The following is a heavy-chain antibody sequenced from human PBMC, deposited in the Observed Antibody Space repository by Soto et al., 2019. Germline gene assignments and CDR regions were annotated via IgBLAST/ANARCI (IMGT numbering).Heavy chain of an antibody. Sequence: GGSLRLSCAASGFTFSDYYMSWIRQAPGKGLEWVSYISSSGSTIYYADSVKGRFTISRDNAKNSLYLQMNSLRAEDTAVYYCARAYCSSTSCPFRLSGDYYMDVWGKGTTVTVSS. J-gene: IGHJ6*03. V-gene: IGHV3-11*01. CDR1: GFTFSDYY. D-gene: IGHD2-2*01. CDR2: ISSSGSTI. CDR3: ARAYCSSTSCPFRLSGDYYMDV.